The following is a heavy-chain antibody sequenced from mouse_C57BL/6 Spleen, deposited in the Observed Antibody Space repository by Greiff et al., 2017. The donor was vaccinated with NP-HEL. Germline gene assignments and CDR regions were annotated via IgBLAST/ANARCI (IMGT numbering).Heavy chain of an antibody. CDR3: ARGEPYYAMDY. V-gene: IGHV5-17*01. CDR1: GFTFSDYG. Sequence: EVKVVESGGGLVKPGGSLKLSCAASGFTFSDYGMHWVRQAPEKGLEWVAYISSGSSTIYYADTVKGRFTISRDNAKNTLFLQMTSLRSEDTAMYYCARGEPYYAMDYWGQGTSVTVSS. CDR2: ISSGSSTI. J-gene: IGHJ4*01.